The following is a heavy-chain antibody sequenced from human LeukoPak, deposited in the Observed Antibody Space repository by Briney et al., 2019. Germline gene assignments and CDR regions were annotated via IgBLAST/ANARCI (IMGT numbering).Heavy chain of an antibody. J-gene: IGHJ4*02. CDR3: ARGAIVAAAGGIDY. CDR1: GFTFSSYW. CDR2: IKQAGSEK. D-gene: IGHD6-13*01. V-gene: IGHV3-7*01. Sequence: GGSLRLSCAASGFTFSSYWMSWVRQAPGKGLEWVANIKQAGSEKYYVDSVKGRFTISRDNAKNSMYLQMNSLRAEDTAVYYCARGAIVAAAGGIDYWGQGTLVTVSS.